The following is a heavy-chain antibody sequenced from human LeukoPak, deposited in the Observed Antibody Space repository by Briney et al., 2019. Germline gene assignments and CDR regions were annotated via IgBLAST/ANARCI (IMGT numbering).Heavy chain of an antibody. D-gene: IGHD6-19*01. Sequence: GGSLRLSCAASGFTLTTNCMHWVRQAPGKGLVWVSRICHDVRRTGYAVSVEGRFTTSSDNAKNTLYLQMSSLRAEDSALYYCARDAGSDTRDWYFDLWGRGTLVAVSS. CDR1: GFTLTTNC. CDR2: ICHDVRRT. V-gene: IGHV3-74*01. J-gene: IGHJ2*01. CDR3: ARDAGSDTRDWYFDL.